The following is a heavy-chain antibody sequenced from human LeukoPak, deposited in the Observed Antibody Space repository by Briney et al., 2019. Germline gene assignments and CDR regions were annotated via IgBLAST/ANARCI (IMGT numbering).Heavy chain of an antibody. CDR3: ARDDIVVVPAATSSNYYYGMDV. V-gene: IGHV3-11*01. CDR2: ISSSGSTI. CDR1: GFTFSDYY. D-gene: IGHD2-2*01. J-gene: IGHJ6*02. Sequence: GGSLRLSCAASGFTFSDYYMSWIRQAPGKGLEWVSYISSSGSTIYYADSVKGRFTISRDNAKNSLYLQMNSLRAEDTAVYYCARDDIVVVPAATSSNYYYGMDVWGQGTTVTVS.